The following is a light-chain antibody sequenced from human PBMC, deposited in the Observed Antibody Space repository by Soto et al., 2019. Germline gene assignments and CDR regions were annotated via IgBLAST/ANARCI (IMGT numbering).Light chain of an antibody. Sequence: DIVMTQSPLYLPVTPGETASISCRSSQSLLHSTGYNYLDWYLQKQGQSPQLLIYLGSNRASGVPDRLSGSGSGTDFTMKISGVEAEDVGVYHCMQALQDPTFGPGTKVHIK. CDR1: QSLLHSTGYNY. CDR2: LGS. J-gene: IGKJ3*01. CDR3: MQALQDPT. V-gene: IGKV2-28*01.